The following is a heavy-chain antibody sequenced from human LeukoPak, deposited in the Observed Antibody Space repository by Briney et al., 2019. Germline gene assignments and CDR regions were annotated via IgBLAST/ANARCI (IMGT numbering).Heavy chain of an antibody. CDR2: IYHNGDT. D-gene: IGHD2-2*02. CDR3: ARHSYTPFDY. J-gene: IGHJ4*02. CDR1: GGSISTYY. Sequence: SETLSLTCSVSGGSISTYYWSWIRQSPGKGLEWIGYIYHNGDTNYNPSFKSRVTISVDTSENQFSLRLMSVTAADTAIYYCARHSYTPFDYWGQGSLVTVSS. V-gene: IGHV4-59*08.